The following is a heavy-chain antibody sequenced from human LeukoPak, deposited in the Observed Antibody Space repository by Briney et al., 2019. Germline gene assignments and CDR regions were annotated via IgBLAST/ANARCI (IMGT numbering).Heavy chain of an antibody. Sequence: PSETLSLTCTVSGGSISSYYWSWIRQPPGKGLEWIGYIYHSGSTYYNPSLKSRVTISVDRSKNQFSLKLSSVTAADTAVYYCARRDSSGWTFDYWGQGTLVTVSS. CDR3: ARRDSSGWTFDY. V-gene: IGHV4-4*09. CDR2: IYHSGST. J-gene: IGHJ4*02. D-gene: IGHD6-19*01. CDR1: GGSISSYY.